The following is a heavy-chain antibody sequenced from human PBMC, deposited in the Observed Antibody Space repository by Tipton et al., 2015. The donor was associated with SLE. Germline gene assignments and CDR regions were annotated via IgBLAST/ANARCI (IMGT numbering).Heavy chain of an antibody. CDR3: ARGKSSRFCDGGVYFDH. V-gene: IGHV4-4*01. D-gene: IGHD6-13*01. CDR1: GVSISSRDY. J-gene: IGHJ4*02. Sequence: LACTVSGVSISSRDYWSWVRQPPGEGLEWIGDISHSGNTTYNPSLRSRVTISVDKSKNQFSLRLNSLTDADTAMYFCARGKSSRFCDGGVYFDHWGQGSLVTVSS. CDR2: ISHSGNT.